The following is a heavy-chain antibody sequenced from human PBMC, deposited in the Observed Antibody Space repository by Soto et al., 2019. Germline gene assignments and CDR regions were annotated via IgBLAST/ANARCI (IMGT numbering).Heavy chain of an antibody. CDR1: GGSFSGYY. Sequence: SETLSLTCAVYGGSFSGYYWSWIRQPPGKGLEWIGEINHSGSTNYNPSLKSRVTISVDTSKNQFSLKLSSVTAADTAVYYCARRIVVVPAAMLEGWFDPWGQGTPVTVSS. CDR3: ARRIVVVPAAMLEGWFDP. D-gene: IGHD2-2*01. CDR2: INHSGST. J-gene: IGHJ5*02. V-gene: IGHV4-34*01.